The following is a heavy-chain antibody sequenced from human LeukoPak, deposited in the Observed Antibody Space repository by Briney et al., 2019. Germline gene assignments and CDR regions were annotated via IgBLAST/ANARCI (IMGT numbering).Heavy chain of an antibody. CDR1: GGSISSGSYY. V-gene: IGHV4-39*07. CDR3: AKGAGGFSYYNWFDP. D-gene: IGHD5-18*01. Sequence: SETLSLTCTVSGGSISSGSYYWGWIRQPPGKGLEWIGSIYYSGSTYYNLSLKSRVTISVDTSKNQFSLKLASVTAADTAIYYCAKGAGGFSYYNWFDPWGQGTLVTVSS. J-gene: IGHJ5*02. CDR2: IYYSGST.